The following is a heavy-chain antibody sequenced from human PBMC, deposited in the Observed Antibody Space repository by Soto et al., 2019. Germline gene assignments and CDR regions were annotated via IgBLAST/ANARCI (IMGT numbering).Heavy chain of an antibody. J-gene: IGHJ4*02. CDR1: GGSISSYY. Sequence: SETLSLTCTVSGGSISSYYWTWIRQPPGKGLEWIGYVYNSGSTNYNPSLKSRVTISEDTSKSQFSLKVNSMTAADTAVYYCARYRREAVAGYTLDNWGQGILVTVSS. D-gene: IGHD6-13*01. CDR2: VYNSGST. CDR3: ARYRREAVAGYTLDN. V-gene: IGHV4-59*01.